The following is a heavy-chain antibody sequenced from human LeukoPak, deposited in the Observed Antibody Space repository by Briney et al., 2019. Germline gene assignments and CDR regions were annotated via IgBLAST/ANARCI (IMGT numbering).Heavy chain of an antibody. Sequence: PGGSLRLSCAASGFTFSSYGMHWVRQAPGKGLEWVAVIWYDGSNKYYADSVKGRFTISRDNSKNTLYLQMNSLRAEDTAVYYCARDSIAQGWFDPWGQGTLVTVSS. V-gene: IGHV3-33*01. CDR3: ARDSIAQGWFDP. CDR1: GFTFSSYG. D-gene: IGHD6-6*01. J-gene: IGHJ5*02. CDR2: IWYDGSNK.